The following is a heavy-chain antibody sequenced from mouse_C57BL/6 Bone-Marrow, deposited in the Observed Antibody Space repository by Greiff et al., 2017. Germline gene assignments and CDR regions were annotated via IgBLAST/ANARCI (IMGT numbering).Heavy chain of an antibody. CDR2: IDPSDSYT. J-gene: IGHJ2*01. CDR1: GYTFTSYW. D-gene: IGHD2-3*01. V-gene: IGHV1-69*01. Sequence: VQLQQPGAELVMPGASVKLSCKASGYTFTSYWMHWVKQRPGQGLEWIGEIDPSDSYTNYNQKFKGKSTLTVDKSSSTAYMQLSSLTSDDSAVYYCSRDGYPFDYWGQGTTLTVSS. CDR3: SRDGYPFDY.